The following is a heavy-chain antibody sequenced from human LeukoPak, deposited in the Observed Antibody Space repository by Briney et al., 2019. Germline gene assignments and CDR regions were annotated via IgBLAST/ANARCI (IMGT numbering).Heavy chain of an antibody. CDR3: ARVGGSGSYYYFDY. CDR1: GGSISSGSYY. V-gene: IGHV4-61*02. D-gene: IGHD3-10*01. J-gene: IGHJ4*02. CDR2: IYTSGRT. Sequence: PSQTLSLTCTVSGGSISSGSYYWSWIRQPAGTGLEWMGRIYTSGRTNYNPSLKSRVTISVDTSKNQFSLKLSSVTAADTAVYYCARVGGSGSYYYFDYWGQGTLVTVSS.